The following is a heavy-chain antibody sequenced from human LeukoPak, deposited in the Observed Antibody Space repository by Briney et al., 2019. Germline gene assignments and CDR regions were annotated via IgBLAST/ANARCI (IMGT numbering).Heavy chain of an antibody. Sequence: SVKVSCKASGGTFSSYAISWVRQAPGQGLEWMGGIIPIFGTANYAQKFQGRVTITADESTSTAYMELSSLRSEDTAVYYCASQTSSGYYYGVYFDYWGQGTLVTASS. CDR3: ASQTSSGYYYGVYFDY. CDR1: GGTFSSYA. D-gene: IGHD3-22*01. CDR2: IIPIFGTA. J-gene: IGHJ4*02. V-gene: IGHV1-69*13.